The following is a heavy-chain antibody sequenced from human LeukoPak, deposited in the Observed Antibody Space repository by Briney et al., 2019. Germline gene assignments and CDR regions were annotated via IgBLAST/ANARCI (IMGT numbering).Heavy chain of an antibody. Sequence: GGSLRLSCAASGFTFSNYWMHWVRQAPGKGLVWVSRINSDGINTSYADSVKGRFTISRDNAKNTLNLQMNSLRAEDTAVYYCAKQGRDRLRDYYYYMDVWGKGTTVTISS. V-gene: IGHV3-74*01. J-gene: IGHJ6*03. CDR3: AKQGRDRLRDYYYYMDV. CDR1: GFTFSNYW. D-gene: IGHD3-9*01. CDR2: INSDGINT.